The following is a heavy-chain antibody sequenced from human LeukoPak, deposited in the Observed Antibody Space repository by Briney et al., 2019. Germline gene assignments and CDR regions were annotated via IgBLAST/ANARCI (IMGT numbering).Heavy chain of an antibody. V-gene: IGHV1-18*01. D-gene: IGHD3-22*01. CDR2: ISAYNGNT. Sequence: ASVKVSCKASGYTFTSYGISWVRQAPGQGLEWVGWISAYNGNTNYAQKLQGRVTMTTDTSTSTAYMELRSLRSDDTAVYYCARGFNYYDSSGLTRPFDYWGQGTLVTVSS. CDR3: ARGFNYYDSSGLTRPFDY. J-gene: IGHJ4*02. CDR1: GYTFTSYG.